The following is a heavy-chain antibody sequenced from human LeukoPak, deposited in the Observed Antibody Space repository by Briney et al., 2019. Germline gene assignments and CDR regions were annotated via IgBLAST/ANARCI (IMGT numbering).Heavy chain of an antibody. J-gene: IGHJ3*02. CDR1: GXTFTXXX. D-gene: IGHD3-10*01. CDR3: ARDRFGSHDAFDI. V-gene: IGHV1-46*01. Sequence: SVXXSCKASGXTFTXXXXHWVXXAXXQXLXWMXIINPSGGSTSYAQKFQGRVTMTRDTSTSTVYMELSSLRSEDTAVYYCARDRFGSHDAFDIWGQGTMVTVSS. CDR2: INPSGGST.